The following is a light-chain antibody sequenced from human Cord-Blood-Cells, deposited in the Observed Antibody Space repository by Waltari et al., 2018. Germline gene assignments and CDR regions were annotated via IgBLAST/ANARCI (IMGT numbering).Light chain of an antibody. J-gene: IGKJ1*01. CDR3: QHEYSTPRT. CDR1: QSVLYSSNNKNY. V-gene: IGKV4-1*01. Sequence: DIVMTQSPDSLAVSLGERATINCKSSQSVLYSSNNKNYLAWYQQKPGEPPMLLIYWASTREAGVPDRISGSGSGTDFTLTISSLHAEDVAVYYCQHEYSTPRTFGQGTKVEIK. CDR2: WAS.